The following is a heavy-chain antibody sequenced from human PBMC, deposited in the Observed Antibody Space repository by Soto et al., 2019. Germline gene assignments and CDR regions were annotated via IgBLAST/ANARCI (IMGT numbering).Heavy chain of an antibody. CDR2: IKQDGSEK. CDR1: GFTFSSYW. D-gene: IGHD3-22*01. CDR3: ARVPYYYDSSGHFDD. Sequence: PGGSLRLSCAASGFTFSSYWMSWVRQAPGKGLEWVANIKQDGSEKYYVDSVKGRFTISRDNAKNSLYLQMNSLRAEDTAVYYCARVPYYYDSSGHFDDWGQGTMVTVSS. V-gene: IGHV3-7*01. J-gene: IGHJ4*02.